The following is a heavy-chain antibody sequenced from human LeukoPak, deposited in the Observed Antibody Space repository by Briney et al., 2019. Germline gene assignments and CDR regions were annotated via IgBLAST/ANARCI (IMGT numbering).Heavy chain of an antibody. V-gene: IGHV3-48*04. CDR3: ARDRLGDYDHSGYYDK. CDR2: ICDSGRTI. J-gene: IGHJ4*02. D-gene: IGHD3-22*01. Sequence: SGGSLRLSCAATGFTFSPYSMNWVRQAPGKGLEWVSYICDSGRTIYYADSVKGRFTISRDNAKNSVYLQVNNLGAEDTAVHYCARDRLGDYDHSGYYDKWGQGTLVTVSS. CDR1: GFTFSPYS.